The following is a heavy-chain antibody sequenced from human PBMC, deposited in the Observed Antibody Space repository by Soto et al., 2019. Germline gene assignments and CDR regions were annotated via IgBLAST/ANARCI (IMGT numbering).Heavy chain of an antibody. J-gene: IGHJ5*02. CDR3: VREGDSSNYYIKWLGP. V-gene: IGHV3-30*04. CDR1: GFTFNTYA. D-gene: IGHD3-22*01. CDR2: ISSDGRNK. Sequence: PGVSLRRSCTGSGFTFNTYALHWVRQAPGKGLEWVAVISSDGRNKNYAASVKGRFTISRENSNNTMSLEIDSLQPGDTAIYYCVREGDSSNYYIKWLGPWGKGTQVTVSS.